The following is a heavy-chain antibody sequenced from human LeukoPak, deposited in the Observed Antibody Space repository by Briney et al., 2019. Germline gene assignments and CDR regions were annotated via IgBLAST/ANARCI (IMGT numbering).Heavy chain of an antibody. J-gene: IGHJ4*02. V-gene: IGHV4-34*01. Sequence: SETLSLTCAVYGGSFSDYYWSWIRQPPGKGLEWIGEINHSGSTNYNPSLKSRVTISVDTSKNQFSLKLSSVTAADTAVYYCASLGVEMATIPYWGQGTLVTVSS. CDR1: GGSFSDYY. CDR2: INHSGST. D-gene: IGHD5-24*01. CDR3: ASLGVEMATIPY.